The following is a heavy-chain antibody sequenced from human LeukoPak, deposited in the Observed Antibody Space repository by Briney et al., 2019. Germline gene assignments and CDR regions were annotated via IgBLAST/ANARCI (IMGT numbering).Heavy chain of an antibody. V-gene: IGHV4-59*01. CDR3: ATTSGGSGDDAFDI. D-gene: IGHD2-15*01. CDR1: GGSISSYY. Sequence: SETLSLTCTVSGGSISSYYWSWIRQPPGKGLKWIGYIYYSGSTNYNPSLKSRVTISVDTSKNQFSLKLSSVTAADTAVYYCATTSGGSGDDAFDIWGQGTMVTVSS. CDR2: IYYSGST. J-gene: IGHJ3*02.